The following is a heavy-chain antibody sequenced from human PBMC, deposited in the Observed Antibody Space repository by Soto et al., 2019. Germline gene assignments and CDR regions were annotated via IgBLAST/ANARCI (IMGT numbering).Heavy chain of an antibody. J-gene: IGHJ6*02. V-gene: IGHV3-30*18. CDR1: GFTFSSYG. CDR3: AKEARTPAAIGEYYHYYGMDV. Sequence: QVQLVESGGGVVQPGRSLRLSCAASGFTFSSYGMHWVRQAPGRGLEWVAVISYDGSNNYYADSVQGRLTIYRDNSKNTLYLQMNSLRAEDTAVYYCAKEARTPAAIGEYYHYYGMDVWSQGTTVTVSS. D-gene: IGHD2-2*02. CDR2: ISYDGSNN.